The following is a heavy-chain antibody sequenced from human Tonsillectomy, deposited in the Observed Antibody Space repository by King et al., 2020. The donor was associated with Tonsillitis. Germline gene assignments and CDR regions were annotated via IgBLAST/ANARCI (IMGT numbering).Heavy chain of an antibody. V-gene: IGHV3-7*01. CDR1: GLTFSGIW. J-gene: IGHJ4*02. CDR2: KKKVESGK. Sequence: VQLVESGGALVSLGGPRRPSCAPPGLTFSGIWIGGVPQAPGRGLEWVPTKKKVESGKNFLALWRGGFTLSRDNAKNSLYLQMNSLRAEDTAVYYCARSGLGGYCTNGGLPQCDYFDYWGQGTLVTVSS. D-gene: IGHD2-8*01. CDR3: ARSGLGGYCTNGGLPQCDYFDY.